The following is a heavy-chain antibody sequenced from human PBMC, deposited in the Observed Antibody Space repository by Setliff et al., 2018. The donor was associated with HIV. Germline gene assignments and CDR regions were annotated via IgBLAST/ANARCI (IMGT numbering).Heavy chain of an antibody. J-gene: IGHJ5*02. CDR3: ATSTIAAAGASRADLDP. CDR2: IIPIFNTG. D-gene: IGHD6-13*01. V-gene: IGHV1-69*06. CDR1: GGTFINSA. Sequence: SVKVSCKASGGTFINSASTWVRQAPGQGLEWMGSIIPIFNTGNYAQKFQGRLAITADKSTTVSYMELSSLRSEDTAFYFCATSTIAAAGASRADLDPRGQGTLVTVSS.